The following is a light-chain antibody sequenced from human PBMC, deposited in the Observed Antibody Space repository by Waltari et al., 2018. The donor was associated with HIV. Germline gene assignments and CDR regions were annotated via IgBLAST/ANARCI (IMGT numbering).Light chain of an antibody. CDR2: EVF. CDR1: TSDVGAYNY. CDR3: TSYAGRNTFV. Sequence: QSALTQPPSASGSPGQSVTISCTGKTSDVGAYNYVSWYQQHPGKAPTLMIYEVFKRPSGVPGLLSGSKSGNTASLTVSGLQAVDEADYYCTSYAGRNTFVFGGGTKLTVL. V-gene: IGLV2-8*01. J-gene: IGLJ2*01.